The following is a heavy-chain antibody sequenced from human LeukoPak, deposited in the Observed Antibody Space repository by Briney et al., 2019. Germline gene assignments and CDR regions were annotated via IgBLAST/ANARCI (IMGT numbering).Heavy chain of an antibody. CDR1: GFTFSNYW. V-gene: IGHV3-74*03. Sequence: LPGGSLRLSCAASGFTFSNYWMHWVRHAPGKGQVWVSHINTDGDSTTYADSVKGRFTISRDNAQRMLYLHMNSLRAEDTAVYYYTRVKGGPFDSWGQGTLVTVSS. CDR3: TRVKGGPFDS. J-gene: IGHJ4*02. CDR2: INTDGDST.